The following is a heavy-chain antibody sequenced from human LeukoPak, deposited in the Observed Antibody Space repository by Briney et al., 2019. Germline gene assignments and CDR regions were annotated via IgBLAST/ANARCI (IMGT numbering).Heavy chain of an antibody. Sequence: GASVKVSCKASGGTFSSYAMNWVRQAPGQGLEWMGWINTNTGNPTYAQGFTGRFVFSLDTSVSTAYLQISSLKAEDTAVYYCARDPGYGVFTPLDFDYWGQGTLVTVSS. CDR3: ARDPGYGVFTPLDFDY. J-gene: IGHJ4*02. D-gene: IGHD5/OR15-5a*01. CDR1: GGTFSSYA. V-gene: IGHV7-4-1*02. CDR2: INTNTGNP.